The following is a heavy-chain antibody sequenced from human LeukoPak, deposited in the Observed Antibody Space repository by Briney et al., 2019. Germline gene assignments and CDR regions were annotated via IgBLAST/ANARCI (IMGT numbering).Heavy chain of an antibody. CDR3: AKLTYYYDSSGYSSSFSDY. J-gene: IGHJ4*02. D-gene: IGHD3-22*01. V-gene: IGHV3-23*01. Sequence: GGSLRLSCAASGXTFSSYAMSWVRQAPGKGLEWVSAISGSGGSTYYAASVKGRFTISRDNSKNTLYLQINSLRAEDTAVYYCAKLTYYYDSSGYSSSFSDYWGQGTLVTVSS. CDR1: GXTFSSYA. CDR2: ISGSGGST.